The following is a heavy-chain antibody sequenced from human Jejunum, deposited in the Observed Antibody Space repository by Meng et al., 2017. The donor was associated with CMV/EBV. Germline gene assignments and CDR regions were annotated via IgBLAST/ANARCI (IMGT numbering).Heavy chain of an antibody. CDR2: ISSSGSTI. Sequence: SCAASGFTFRDYYMSWIRQAPGKGLEWVSYISSSGSTIYYADSVKGRFTISRDNAKNSLYLQMNTLRPDDTAVYYCARARGSGRGVWGQGTTVTVSS. D-gene: IGHD3-10*01. CDR1: GFTFRDYY. CDR3: ARARGSGRGV. J-gene: IGHJ6*02. V-gene: IGHV3-11*01.